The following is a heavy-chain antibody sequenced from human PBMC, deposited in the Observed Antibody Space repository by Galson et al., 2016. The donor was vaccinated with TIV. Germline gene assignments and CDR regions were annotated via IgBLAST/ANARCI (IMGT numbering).Heavy chain of an antibody. CDR3: TRDDGSTSGSNF. V-gene: IGHV1-2*02. Sequence: SVKVSCKASGYTFTDYYVHWVRQAPGQGLEWMGWINPNSGGTIYAQKFQGRVTMTRDTSISTAFMEVKKLRYDDTALYFCTRDDGSTSGSNFWGQRTLVTVSS. CDR2: INPNSGGT. D-gene: IGHD3-22*01. J-gene: IGHJ4*02. CDR1: GYTFTDYY.